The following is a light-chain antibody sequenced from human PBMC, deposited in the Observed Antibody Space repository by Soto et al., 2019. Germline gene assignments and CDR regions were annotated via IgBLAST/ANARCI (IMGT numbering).Light chain of an antibody. CDR3: QQYNNWPPKYT. Sequence: EIVMTQSPATLSVSPGGRATLSCRASQSVSSNVAWYQQKPGQAPRLLIYGASTRATGIPARFSGSGSGTELTLNISSLQSEDFAVYYCQQYNNWPPKYTFGQGTKLEIK. J-gene: IGKJ2*01. V-gene: IGKV3-15*01. CDR1: QSVSSN. CDR2: GAS.